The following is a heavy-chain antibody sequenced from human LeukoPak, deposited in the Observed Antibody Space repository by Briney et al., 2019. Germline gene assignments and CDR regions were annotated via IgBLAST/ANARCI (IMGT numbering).Heavy chain of an antibody. CDR1: GSTFSSYA. CDR3: AAMTTVTTPLDY. V-gene: IGHV3-23*01. Sequence: GGSLRLSCAASGSTFSSYAMSWVRQAPGKGLEWVSAISGSGGSTYYADSVKGRFTISRDNSKNTLYLQMNSLRAEDTAVYYCAAMTTVTTPLDYWGQGTLVTVSS. CDR2: ISGSGGST. D-gene: IGHD4-11*01. J-gene: IGHJ4*02.